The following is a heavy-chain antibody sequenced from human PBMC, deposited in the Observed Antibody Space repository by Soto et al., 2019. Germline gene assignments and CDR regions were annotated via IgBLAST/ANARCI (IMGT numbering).Heavy chain of an antibody. CDR3: ARVARTPYDFWSGSNPAGCDY. D-gene: IGHD3-3*01. CDR2: INPNSGGT. V-gene: IGHV1-2*02. J-gene: IGHJ4*02. Sequence: ASVKVSCKASGYTFTGYYMHWVRQAPGQGLEWMGWINPNSGGTNYAQKFQGRVTMTRDTSISTAYMELSSLRSEDTAVYYCARVARTPYDFWSGSNPAGCDYWGQGTLVTVSS. CDR1: GYTFTGYY.